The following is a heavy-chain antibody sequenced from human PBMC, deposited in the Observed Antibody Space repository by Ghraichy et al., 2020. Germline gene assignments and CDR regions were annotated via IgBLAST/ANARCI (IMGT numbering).Heavy chain of an antibody. CDR2: IYYSGST. J-gene: IGHJ6*02. CDR1: GGSISSSSYY. V-gene: IGHV4-39*07. D-gene: IGHD4-23*01. CDR3: ARGGVTVVVPDYYGLDV. Sequence: SQTLSLTCTVSGGSISSSSYYWGWIRQPPGKGLEWIGSIYYSGSTYYNPSLKSRVTISVDTSKTQISLKMTSLTAADTAVYYCARGGVTVVVPDYYGLDVWGQGTTVTVAS.